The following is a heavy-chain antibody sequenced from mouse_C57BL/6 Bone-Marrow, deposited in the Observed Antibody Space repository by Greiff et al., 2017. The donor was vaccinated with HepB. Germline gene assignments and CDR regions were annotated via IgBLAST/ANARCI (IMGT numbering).Heavy chain of an antibody. J-gene: IGHJ2*01. CDR1: GYTFTSYW. CDR3: AIYYSNPYYFGC. V-gene: IGHV1-69*01. Sequence: QVQLQQPGAELVMPGASVKLSCKASGYTFTSYWMHWVKQRPGQGLEWIGEIDPSDSYTNYNQKFKGKSTLTVDKSSSTAYMQLSSQTSEDSAVCYCAIYYSNPYYFGCWGQGTTLTVSS. CDR2: IDPSDSYT. D-gene: IGHD2-5*01.